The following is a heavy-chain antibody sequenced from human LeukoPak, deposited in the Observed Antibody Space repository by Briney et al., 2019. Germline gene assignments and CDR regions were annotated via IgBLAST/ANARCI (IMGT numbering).Heavy chain of an antibody. CDR2: INPNSGDT. V-gene: IGHV1-2*02. D-gene: IGHD6-6*01. Sequence: GASVKVSCKASGYTFTGYYMHWVQQAPGQGLEWMGWINPNSGDTNYAQKFQGRVTMTRDTSISTAYMELSSLRSDDTAVYYCARRSTSSWSWFDPWGQGTLVTVSS. CDR1: GYTFTGYY. J-gene: IGHJ5*02. CDR3: ARRSTSSWSWFDP.